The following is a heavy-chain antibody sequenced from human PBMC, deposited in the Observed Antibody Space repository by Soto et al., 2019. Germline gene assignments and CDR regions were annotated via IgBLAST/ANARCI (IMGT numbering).Heavy chain of an antibody. CDR2: ITASGGRT. J-gene: IGHJ5*01. CDR1: GFTFSSYA. CDR3: AKDTRYGDYVRWFDS. D-gene: IGHD4-17*01. Sequence: EVHLLESGGGLVQPGGSLRLSCTASGFTFSSYAMTWVRQAPGRGLEGVSGITASGGRTYYADSVKGRFTISRDNSGSTLYLQMNSLRAEDTAVYYCAKDTRYGDYVRWFDSWGQGTLVTVSS. V-gene: IGHV3-23*01.